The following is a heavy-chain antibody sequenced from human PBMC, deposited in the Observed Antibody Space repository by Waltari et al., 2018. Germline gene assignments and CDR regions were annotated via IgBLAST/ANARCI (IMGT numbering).Heavy chain of an antibody. CDR1: AYTFSTYG. CDR3: ATAVGGNMEFDS. J-gene: IGHJ4*01. D-gene: IGHD6-19*01. Sequence: QVHLVQSGAEVKTPGASVKVSCMASAYTFSTYGLTWVRQAPGQGLEWLGWISAHDGNTNYAPSLQDRVTLTTDTSTYTAYMELNSLRPDDTAVYYCATAVGGNMEFDSWGHGSLVTVSS. CDR2: ISAHDGNT. V-gene: IGHV1-18*01.